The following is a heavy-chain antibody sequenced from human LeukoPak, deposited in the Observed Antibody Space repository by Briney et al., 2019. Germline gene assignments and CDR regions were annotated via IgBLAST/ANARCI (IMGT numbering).Heavy chain of an antibody. V-gene: IGHV4-59*01. D-gene: IGHD5-12*01. CDR1: GGSISGYF. CDR2: IYYRGST. J-gene: IGHJ4*02. Sequence: SSETLSPTCTVSGGSISGYFWSWIRQPPGKGLEWIGYIYYRGSTNYNPSLKSRVTISVDTSKNQFSLKLSSVTAADTAVYYCARARSGYDWDYWGQGTLVTVSS. CDR3: ARARSGYDWDY.